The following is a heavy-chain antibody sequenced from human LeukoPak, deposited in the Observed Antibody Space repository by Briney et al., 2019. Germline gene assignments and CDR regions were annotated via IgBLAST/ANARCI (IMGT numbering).Heavy chain of an antibody. Sequence: SVKVSCKASGGTFSSSWVRQAPGQGLEWMGGIIPIFGTPNYAQKFQGRVTFSTDESTNTVYMELNSLRSEDTAVYYCARVDGGNSDWNFDLWGRGTLVTVSS. CDR3: ARVDGGNSDWNFDL. J-gene: IGHJ2*01. CDR2: IIPIFGTP. CDR1: GGTFSS. V-gene: IGHV1-69*05. D-gene: IGHD4-23*01.